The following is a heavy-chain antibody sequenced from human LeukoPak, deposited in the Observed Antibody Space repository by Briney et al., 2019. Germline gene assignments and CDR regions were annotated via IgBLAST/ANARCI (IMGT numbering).Heavy chain of an antibody. CDR3: ARGLDYYYYYYGMDV. V-gene: IGHV3-64*01. D-gene: IGHD1-1*01. CDR2: ISSNRGST. J-gene: IGHJ6*02. CDR1: GFTVSSYA. Sequence: GGSLRLSCAASGFTVSSYAMHWVRQAPGKGLEYVSAISSNRGSTYYANSVKGRFTISRDNSKNTLYLQMGSLRAEDMAVYYCARGLDYYYYYYGMDVWGQGTTVTVSS.